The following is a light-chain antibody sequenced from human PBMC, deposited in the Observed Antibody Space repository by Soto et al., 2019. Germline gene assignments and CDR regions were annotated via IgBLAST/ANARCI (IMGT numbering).Light chain of an antibody. Sequence: SYELTQPPSVSLAPGQTARISCGGKDIGSESVHWYQQKPGQAPVLVVYADSDRPSGIPERFSGSNSGHTAILTINRVEAGDEAAYYCQVWYSNSGEVFFGGGTKVTVL. V-gene: IGLV3-21*02. CDR1: DIGSES. CDR3: QVWYSNSGEVF. CDR2: ADS. J-gene: IGLJ2*01.